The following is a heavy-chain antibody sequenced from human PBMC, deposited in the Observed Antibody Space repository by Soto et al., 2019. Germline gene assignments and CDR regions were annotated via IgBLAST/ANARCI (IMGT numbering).Heavy chain of an antibody. D-gene: IGHD4-17*01. CDR2: ISSSSSYI. Sequence: EVQLVESGGGLVKPGGSLRLSCAASGFTFSGYSLNWVRQAPGKGLEWVSSISSSSSYIYYADSVKGRFTISRDNAKKSLDLKMYSLRAEDTAVYYCARSFYGDYPFDYWGQGTLVTVSS. J-gene: IGHJ4*02. CDR1: GFTFSGYS. CDR3: ARSFYGDYPFDY. V-gene: IGHV3-21*01.